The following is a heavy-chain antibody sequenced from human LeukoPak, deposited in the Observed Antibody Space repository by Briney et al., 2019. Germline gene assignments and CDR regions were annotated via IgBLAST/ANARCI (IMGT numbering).Heavy chain of an antibody. V-gene: IGHV3-23*01. CDR2: ISGSAGNT. J-gene: IGHJ4*02. CDR1: GFSLSSYS. CDR3: VKDGLRFSERSPPLNF. D-gene: IGHD3-3*01. Sequence: GGSLRLSCAASGFSLSSYSMSWVRQAPGKGLEWVSLISGSAGNTHYADSVKGRFTISRDISRNTLYLQMNSLRAEDTALYYCVKDGLRFSERSPPLNFWGQGTLVTVSS.